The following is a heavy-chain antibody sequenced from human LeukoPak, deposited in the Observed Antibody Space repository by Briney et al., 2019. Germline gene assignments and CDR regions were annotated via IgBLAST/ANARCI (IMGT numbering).Heavy chain of an antibody. CDR3: ATTPTWNAYYYDSSGEDY. Sequence: ASVKVCCKASGYSFTSYYMHWVRQAPGQGLEWMGIINPSGGSKSYAQKVQRRVTMTRDTSTGTVYMALSRLRPEDTAVYYCATTPTWNAYYYDSSGEDYWGQGTLVTVSS. V-gene: IGHV1-46*01. CDR2: INPSGGSK. J-gene: IGHJ4*02. D-gene: IGHD3-22*01. CDR1: GYSFTSYY.